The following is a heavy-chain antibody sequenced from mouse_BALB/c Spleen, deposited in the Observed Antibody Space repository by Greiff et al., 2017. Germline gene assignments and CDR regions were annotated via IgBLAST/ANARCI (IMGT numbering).Heavy chain of an antibody. CDR2: INSNGGST. D-gene: IGHD2-3*01. V-gene: IGHV5-6-3*01. CDR1: GFTFSSYG. Sequence: EVKLMESGGGLVQPGGSLKLSCAASGFTFSSYGMSWVRQTPDKRLELVATINSNGGSTYYPDSVKGRFTISRDNAKNTLYLQMSSLKSEDTAMYYCARGKAFDGYYAMDYWGQGTSVTVSS. CDR3: ARGKAFDGYYAMDY. J-gene: IGHJ4*01.